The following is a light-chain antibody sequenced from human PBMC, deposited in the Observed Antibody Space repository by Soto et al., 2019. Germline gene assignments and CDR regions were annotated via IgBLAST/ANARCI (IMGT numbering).Light chain of an antibody. Sequence: DIPMTQSPSTLSASIGDRVTITCRASQTINGRLAWYQQKPGRPPKLLIYEASILQNGVPSRFSGTESGTEFTLTISNLRPDDFATYYCQQYNDYSAWTFGQGTKVEIK. CDR1: QTINGR. CDR2: EAS. CDR3: QQYNDYSAWT. V-gene: IGKV1-5*03. J-gene: IGKJ1*01.